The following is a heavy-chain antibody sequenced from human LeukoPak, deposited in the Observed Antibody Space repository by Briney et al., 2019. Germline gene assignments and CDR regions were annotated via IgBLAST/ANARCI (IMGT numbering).Heavy chain of an antibody. V-gene: IGHV4-4*09. CDR3: ARQISGYDWLFDT. D-gene: IGHD5-12*01. Sequence: SETLSLTCTVSGGSISRYYWTWIRQPPGKGLEWIGYAHSSGNTNYKPSLRSRVTISLDAFKNQFSLKLTSVTAADTALYYCARQISGYDWLFDTWGQGTLVTVSS. J-gene: IGHJ4*02. CDR2: AHSSGNT. CDR1: GGSISRYY.